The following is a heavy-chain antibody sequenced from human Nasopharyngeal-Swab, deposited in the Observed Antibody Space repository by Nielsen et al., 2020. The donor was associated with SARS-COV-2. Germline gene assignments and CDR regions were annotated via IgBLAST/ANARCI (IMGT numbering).Heavy chain of an antibody. Sequence: GGSLRLSCAASGFTFSSYGMHWVRQAPGEGLEWVAFIRYDGFNQHYVDSVKGRFTISRDSFKNTLYLQLNSLRAEDTAVYYCAKDHKMDSGGGVGYMDVWGKGITVTVSS. V-gene: IGHV3-30*02. D-gene: IGHD3-16*01. CDR3: AKDHKMDSGGGVGYMDV. J-gene: IGHJ6*03. CDR1: GFTFSSYG. CDR2: IRYDGFNQ.